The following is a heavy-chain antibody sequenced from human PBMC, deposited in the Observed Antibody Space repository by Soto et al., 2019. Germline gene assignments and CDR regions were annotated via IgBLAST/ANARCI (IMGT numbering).Heavy chain of an antibody. V-gene: IGHV1-2*02. J-gene: IGHJ4*02. CDR1: GYTFTGHY. Sequence: ASVKVSCKASGYTFTGHYIHWVRQAPEQGPEWMGEIGPESGATRYAQRFQGRVTMTRDMSITTVYMELRSLRSDDTAVYYCARHITGTTWEYYFDYWGQGTLVTVSS. CDR2: IGPESGAT. CDR3: ARHITGTTWEYYFDY. D-gene: IGHD1-20*01.